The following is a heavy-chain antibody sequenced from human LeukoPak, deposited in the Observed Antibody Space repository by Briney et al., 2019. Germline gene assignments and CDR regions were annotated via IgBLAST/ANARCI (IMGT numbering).Heavy chain of an antibody. J-gene: IGHJ4*02. CDR2: ISWNSGSI. CDR3: AKDIMSGWYVFDY. D-gene: IGHD6-19*01. V-gene: IGHV3-9*01. CDR1: GFTFDDYA. Sequence: PGRSLRLSCAASGFTFDDYAMHWVRQAQGQGLEWDSGISWNSGSIGYADSVKGRFTISRDNAKNSLYLQMNSLRAEDTALYYCAKDIMSGWYVFDYWGQGTLVTVSS.